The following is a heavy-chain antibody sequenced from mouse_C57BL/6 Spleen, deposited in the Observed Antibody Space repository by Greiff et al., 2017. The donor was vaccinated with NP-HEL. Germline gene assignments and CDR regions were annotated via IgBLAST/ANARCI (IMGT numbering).Heavy chain of an antibody. Sequence: QVQLKQSGAELVRPGASVKLSCKASGYTFTDYYINWVKQRPGQGLEWIARIYPGSGNTYYNEKFKGKATLTAEKSSSTAYMQLSSLTSEDSAVYFCARMRITTVVGFDYWGQGTTLTVSS. J-gene: IGHJ2*01. CDR1: GYTFTDYY. V-gene: IGHV1-76*01. CDR2: IYPGSGNT. CDR3: ARMRITTVVGFDY. D-gene: IGHD1-1*01.